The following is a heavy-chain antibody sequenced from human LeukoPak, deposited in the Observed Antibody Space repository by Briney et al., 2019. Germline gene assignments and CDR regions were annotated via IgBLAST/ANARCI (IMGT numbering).Heavy chain of an antibody. Sequence: PSETLSLTCTVSGGSISSSSYYWGWLRQPPGKGLEWLGSIYYSGSTNYNPSLKSRVTISVDTSKNQFSLKLSSVTAADTAVYYCARGFLGDYFGSGSYYVFDYWGQGTLVTVSS. V-gene: IGHV4-39*07. D-gene: IGHD3-10*01. CDR3: ARGFLGDYFGSGSYYVFDY. CDR1: GGSISSSSYY. J-gene: IGHJ4*02. CDR2: IYYSGST.